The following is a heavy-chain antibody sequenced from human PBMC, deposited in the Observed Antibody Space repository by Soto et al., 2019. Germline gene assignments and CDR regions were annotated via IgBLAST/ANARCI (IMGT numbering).Heavy chain of an antibody. CDR1: GFTFSSSA. J-gene: IGHJ4*02. CDR3: AGQGDSSGN. D-gene: IGHD3-22*01. Sequence: LRLSCAASGFTFSSSAMHWVRQAPGKGLEWVAVISYGGSNKYYADSVKGRFTISRDNSKNTLYLQMNSLRAEDTAVYYCAGQGDSSGNWGQGTLVTVSS. CDR2: ISYGGSNK. V-gene: IGHV3-30-3*01.